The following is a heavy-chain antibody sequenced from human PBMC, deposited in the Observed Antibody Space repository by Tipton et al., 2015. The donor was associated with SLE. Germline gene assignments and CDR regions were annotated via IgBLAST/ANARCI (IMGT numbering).Heavy chain of an antibody. Sequence: SLRLSCAASGFTFDDYTMHWVRQAPGKGLEWVSLITWDGGSTYYADSVKGRFTISRDNAKNSLYLQMNSLRAEDTAVYYCAREFKSPLWFGESQHYYKYGMDVWGQGTTVTVSS. D-gene: IGHD3-10*01. CDR2: ITWDGGST. CDR3: AREFKSPLWFGESQHYYKYGMDV. CDR1: GFTFDDYT. V-gene: IGHV3-43*01. J-gene: IGHJ6*02.